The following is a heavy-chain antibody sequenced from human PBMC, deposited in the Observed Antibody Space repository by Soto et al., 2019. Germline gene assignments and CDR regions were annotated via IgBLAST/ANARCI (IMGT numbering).Heavy chain of an antibody. J-gene: IGHJ4*02. Sequence: ASVKVSCKASGYAFTGYYMYWVRQAPGQGLEWMGWINPNSGGTNYAQKFQGRVTITRDTSISTAYMELSRLRSDDTAVYYCARDPIRRYYDSSGYYSIWGQGTLVTVSS. D-gene: IGHD3-22*01. CDR3: ARDPIRRYYDSSGYYSI. V-gene: IGHV1-2*02. CDR2: INPNSGGT. CDR1: GYAFTGYY.